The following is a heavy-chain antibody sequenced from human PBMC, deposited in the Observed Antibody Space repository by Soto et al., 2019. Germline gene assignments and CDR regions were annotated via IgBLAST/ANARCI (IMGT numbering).Heavy chain of an antibody. CDR2: ISYSGST. Sequence: QVQLQESGPGLVKPSETLSLICTVSGTSVSSGGYDWTWIRQPPGKGLDWIGHISYSGSTNYNPSLKSRVTISLDTSKNQFSLNLGSVATADTAIYYCAREGDSSSSPYGMDVWGQGTTVTVSS. V-gene: IGHV4-61*08. J-gene: IGHJ6*02. D-gene: IGHD6-6*01. CDR3: AREGDSSSSPYGMDV. CDR1: GTSVSSGGYD.